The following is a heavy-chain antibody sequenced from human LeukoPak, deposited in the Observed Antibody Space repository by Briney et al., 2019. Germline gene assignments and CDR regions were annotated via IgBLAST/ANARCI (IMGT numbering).Heavy chain of an antibody. J-gene: IGHJ5*02. CDR3: ATGAPDFWSGFSSLYNWFDP. V-gene: IGHV1-69*05. Sequence: ASVKVSCKASGGTFSSYAITWVRQAPGQGLEWMGRIIPIFGTANYAQKFQGRVTITTDESTSTAYMELSSLRSEDTAVYYCATGAPDFWSGFSSLYNWFDPWGQGTLVTVSS. CDR1: GGTFSSYA. CDR2: IIPIFGTA. D-gene: IGHD3-3*01.